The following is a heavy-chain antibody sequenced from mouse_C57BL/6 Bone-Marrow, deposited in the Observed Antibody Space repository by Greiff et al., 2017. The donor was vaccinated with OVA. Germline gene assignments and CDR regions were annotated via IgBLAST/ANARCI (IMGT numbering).Heavy chain of an antibody. CDR1: GFTFTSYG. D-gene: IGHD1-1*01. Sequence: QVQLQQSGAELARPGASVKLSCTASGFTFTSYGISWVKQSTGQGLEWIGEIYPRSGTTYYNEKFKGTATLTADKSSSTAYMELRSLTSEDSAVYFWAKHGSSYLYYFDGWGQGATLTVSS. CDR2: IYPRSGTT. V-gene: IGHV1-81*01. CDR3: AKHGSSYLYYFDG. J-gene: IGHJ2*01.